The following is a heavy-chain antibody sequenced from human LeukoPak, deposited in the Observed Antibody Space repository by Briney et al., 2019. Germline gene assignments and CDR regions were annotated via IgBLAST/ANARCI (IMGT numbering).Heavy chain of an antibody. CDR1: GFTFSSYE. CDR3: AKDMVTTDTPYDY. V-gene: IGHV3-48*03. D-gene: IGHD4-11*01. CDR2: ISSSGSTT. J-gene: IGHJ4*02. Sequence: GGSLRLSCAASGFTFSSYEMNWVRQAPGKGLEWVSYISSSGSTTYYADSVKGRFTMSRDNSKNTLYLQMNSLRAEDTALYYCAKDMVTTDTPYDYWGQGTLVTVSS.